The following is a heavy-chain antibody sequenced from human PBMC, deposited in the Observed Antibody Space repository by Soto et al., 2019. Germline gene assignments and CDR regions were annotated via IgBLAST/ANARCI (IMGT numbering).Heavy chain of an antibody. Sequence: PSETLSLTCAASGRSISSGGYSWTWIRQLPGKGREWIGEINHIGYTNYNPSRESRVAISVDTSKNQFSLNLRSVTAADTAVYYCGPRGAVAPRGYWGQGTLVTVSS. V-gene: IGHV4-30-2*01. CDR2: INHIGYT. J-gene: IGHJ4*02. CDR1: GRSISSGGYS. D-gene: IGHD2-15*01. CDR3: GPRGAVAPRGY.